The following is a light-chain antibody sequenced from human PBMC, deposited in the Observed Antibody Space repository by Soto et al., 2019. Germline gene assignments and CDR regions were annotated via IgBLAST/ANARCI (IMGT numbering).Light chain of an antibody. J-gene: IGLJ1*01. CDR2: DVS. CDR1: SSDVGAYNY. Sequence: QSALTQPASVSGSPGQSITISCSGTSSDVGAYNYVSWYQQHPGKAPKLMIYDVSNRPSGVSNRFSGFESGNTASLTISGLQAEDEADYYCSSYTSSSTPHYVFGTGTKLTVL. V-gene: IGLV2-14*01. CDR3: SSYTSSSTPHYV.